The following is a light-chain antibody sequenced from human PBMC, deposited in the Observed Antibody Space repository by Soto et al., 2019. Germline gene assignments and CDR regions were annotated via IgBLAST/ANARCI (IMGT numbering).Light chain of an antibody. CDR1: QGISNY. CDR2: AAS. CDR3: QQLNSYPQT. Sequence: DIQVTQSPSFLSASVGDRVTITCRASQGISNYLGWYQQKSGEAPKLLIYAASTLHSGVPSRFCGSASGTEFTLTITSLQPEDFATYYCQQLNSYPQTFGGGTQVEIK. J-gene: IGKJ4*01. V-gene: IGKV1-9*01.